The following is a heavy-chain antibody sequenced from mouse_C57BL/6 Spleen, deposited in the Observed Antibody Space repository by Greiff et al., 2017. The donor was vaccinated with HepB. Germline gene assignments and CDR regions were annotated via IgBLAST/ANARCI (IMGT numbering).Heavy chain of an antibody. J-gene: IGHJ4*01. V-gene: IGHV1-81*01. D-gene: IGHD1-1*01. Sequence: QVQLKQSGAELARPGASVKLSCKASGYTFTSYGISWVKQRTGQGLEWIGEIYPRSGNTYYNEKFKGKATLTADKSSSTAYMELRSLTSEDSAVYFCARGDTTVDLYAMDYWGQGTSVTVSS. CDR3: ARGDTTVDLYAMDY. CDR2: IYPRSGNT. CDR1: GYTFTSYG.